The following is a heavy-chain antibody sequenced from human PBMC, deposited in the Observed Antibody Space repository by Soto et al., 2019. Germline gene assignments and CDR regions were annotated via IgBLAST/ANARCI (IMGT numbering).Heavy chain of an antibody. CDR3: ARLYYDFWSGYYTLDY. CDR2: ISSSGSTI. D-gene: IGHD3-3*01. CDR1: GFTFSDYY. V-gene: IGHV3-11*01. Sequence: GGSLRLSCAASGFTFSDYYMSWIRQAPGKGLEWVSYISSSGSTIYYADSVKGRFTISRDNAKNSLYLQMNSLRAEDTAVYYCARLYYDFWSGYYTLDYWGQGTLVTSPQ. J-gene: IGHJ4*02.